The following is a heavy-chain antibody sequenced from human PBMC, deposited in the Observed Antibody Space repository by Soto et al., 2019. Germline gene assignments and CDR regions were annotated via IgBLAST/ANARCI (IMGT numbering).Heavy chain of an antibody. CDR3: AKDTFAFVNGLGYYGMDV. Sequence: SLKISCAASGFTFDDYAMHWVRQAPGKGLEWVSGISWNSGSIGYADSVKGRFAISRDNAKNSLYLQMNSLRAEDTALYYCAKDTFAFVNGLGYYGMDVWGQGTTVTVSS. CDR2: ISWNSGSI. V-gene: IGHV3-9*01. CDR1: GFTFDDYA. J-gene: IGHJ6*02. D-gene: IGHD3-10*01.